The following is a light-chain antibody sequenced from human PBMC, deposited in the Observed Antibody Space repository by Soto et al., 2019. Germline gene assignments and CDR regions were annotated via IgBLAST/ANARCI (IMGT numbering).Light chain of an antibody. CDR3: HQYGGSLPYT. CDR2: DAS. CDR1: QSVTSSH. J-gene: IGKJ2*01. Sequence: EIVLTQSPATLSLSPGERATLSCGASQSVTSSHLAWYQHKPGLAPRLLISDASNRATGIPDRFSGSGSGTDFTLTISRLEREDYAVYYCHQYGGSLPYTFGQGTKLEI. V-gene: IGKV3D-20*01.